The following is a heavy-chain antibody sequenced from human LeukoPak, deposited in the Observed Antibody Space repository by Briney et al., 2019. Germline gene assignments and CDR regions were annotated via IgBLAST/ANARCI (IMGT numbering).Heavy chain of an antibody. J-gene: IGHJ4*02. D-gene: IGHD6-6*01. CDR2: IYYSGST. Sequence: SETLSLTCTVSGGSISSSSYYWGWIRQPPGKGLEWIGSIYYSGSTYYNPSLKSRVTISVDTSKNQFSLKLSSVTAADTAVYYCARRSSSSRPYYFDYWGQGTLVTVSS. CDR3: ARRSSSSRPYYFDY. V-gene: IGHV4-39*01. CDR1: GGSISSSSYY.